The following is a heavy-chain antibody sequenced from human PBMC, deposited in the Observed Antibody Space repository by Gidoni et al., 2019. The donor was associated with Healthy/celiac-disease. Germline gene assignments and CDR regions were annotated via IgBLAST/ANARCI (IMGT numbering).Heavy chain of an antibody. CDR2: ISGDGGST. CDR1: GFTFADYA. D-gene: IGHD2-2*02. J-gene: IGHJ4*02. V-gene: IGHV3-43*02. Sequence: EVQLVESGGGVVQPGGSLRLSCASYGFTFADYAMHWVRQAPGKGLEWVSLISGDGGSTYYADSVKGRFTISRDNSKNSLYLQMNSLRTEDTALYYCAKDIYEYCSSTSCYMEFGIDYWGQGTLVTVSS. CDR3: AKDIYEYCSSTSCYMEFGIDY.